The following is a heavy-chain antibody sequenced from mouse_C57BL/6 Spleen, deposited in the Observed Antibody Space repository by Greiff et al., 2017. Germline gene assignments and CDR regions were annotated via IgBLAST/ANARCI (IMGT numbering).Heavy chain of an antibody. CDR3: AKKVCYGSSYWYFDV. Sequence: EVQLQQSGPELVKPGASVKISCKASGYTFTDYYMNWVKQSHGKSLEWIGDINPNNGGTSYNQKFKGKATLTVDKSSSTAYMELRSLTSEDSAVYYCAKKVCYGSSYWYFDVWGTGTTVTVSS. D-gene: IGHD1-1*01. CDR1: GYTFTDYY. J-gene: IGHJ1*03. CDR2: INPNNGGT. V-gene: IGHV1-26*01.